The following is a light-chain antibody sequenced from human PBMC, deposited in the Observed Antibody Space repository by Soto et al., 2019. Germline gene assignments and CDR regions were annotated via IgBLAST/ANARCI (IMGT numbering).Light chain of an antibody. CDR1: ESLITKA. CDR2: GAF. J-gene: IGKJ3*01. V-gene: IGKV3-20*01. Sequence: EIVLTQSPGTLSLSPGETATVSCRATESLITKALAWYQQKPGQAPRLLTYGAFTRDAAIPDRFNGSGSGTNFALPIRRPELEDSAGYYRQHFGVSPLTFGPWTKVEIK. CDR3: QHFGVSPLT.